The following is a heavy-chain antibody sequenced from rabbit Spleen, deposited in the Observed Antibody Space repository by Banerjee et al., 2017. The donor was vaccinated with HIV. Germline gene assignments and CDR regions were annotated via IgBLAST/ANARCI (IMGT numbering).Heavy chain of an antibody. V-gene: IGHV1S45*01. J-gene: IGHJ4*01. CDR2: ILTGGGDSS. CDR3: ARAAYSDIAYANL. CDR1: AFSFNIYFY. Sequence: QEQLEESGGDLVKPGASLTLTCTASAFSFNIYFYMCWVRQAPGKGLEWIGCILTGGGDSSYYANWAKGRFTISKTSSTTVTLQMTSLTAADTATYFCARAAYSDIAYANLWGPGTLVTVS. D-gene: IGHD6-1*01.